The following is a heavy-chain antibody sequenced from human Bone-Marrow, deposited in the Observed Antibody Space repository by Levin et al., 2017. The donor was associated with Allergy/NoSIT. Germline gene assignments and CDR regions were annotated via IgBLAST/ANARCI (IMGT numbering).Heavy chain of an antibody. Sequence: SQTLSLTCTVSGGSIRSGDYYWSWIRQPPGKGLEWIGYIYHSGSTNYNPSLESRVTISVDTSKNQFSLKVTSVTAADTAVYYCARAFGGGDYFHYWGQGTLVTVSS. V-gene: IGHV4-30-4*01. CDR2: IYHSGST. CDR1: GGSIRSGDYY. CDR3: ARAFGGGDYFHY. D-gene: IGHD2-21*01. J-gene: IGHJ4*02.